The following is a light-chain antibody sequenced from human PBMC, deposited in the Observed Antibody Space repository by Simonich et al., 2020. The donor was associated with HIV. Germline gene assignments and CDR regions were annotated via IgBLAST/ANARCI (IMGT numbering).Light chain of an antibody. V-gene: IGKV3-15*01. CDR2: GAS. CDR1: QRVSRK. CDR3: QQYNNWPPLT. J-gene: IGKJ4*01. Sequence: EIVMTQSPVTLSVSPGERATLSCRASQRVSRKLAWYQQRLGQAPRLLIYGASTRATGIPARFSGSGSGSEFTLTISSLQSEDFAVYYCQQYNNWPPLTFGGGTKVEMK.